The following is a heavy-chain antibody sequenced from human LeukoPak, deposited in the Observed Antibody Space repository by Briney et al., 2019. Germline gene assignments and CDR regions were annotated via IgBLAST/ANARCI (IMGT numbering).Heavy chain of an antibody. J-gene: IGHJ4*02. Sequence: GGSLRLSCAASGFTFSSYSMNWIRQAPGKGLEWVSYISSRSSTIYYADSVKGRFTISRDNSKNTLYLQMNSLRAEDTAVYYCAKTRIFDWLLRASFDYWGQGTLVTVSS. D-gene: IGHD3-9*01. CDR3: AKTRIFDWLLRASFDY. CDR1: GFTFSSYS. CDR2: ISSRSSTI. V-gene: IGHV3-48*01.